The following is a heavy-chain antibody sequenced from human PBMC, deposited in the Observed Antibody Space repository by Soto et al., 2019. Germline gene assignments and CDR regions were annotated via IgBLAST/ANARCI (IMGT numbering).Heavy chain of an antibody. CDR3: ARGRAPVVVPPAVPKWVNWFDP. CDR1: GFGFSDFS. D-gene: IGHD2-2*01. CDR2: ISASGHMT. J-gene: IGHJ5*02. V-gene: IGHV3-48*02. Sequence: EVQLVKSGGGLAQPGGSLRLSCTASGFGFSDFSMNWVRQAPGKGLEWVSYISASGHMTYYADSVKGRFTISRDNAKNLLDLQMNSLRDADTAVYYCARGRAPVVVPPAVPKWVNWFDPWGQGTLVTVSS.